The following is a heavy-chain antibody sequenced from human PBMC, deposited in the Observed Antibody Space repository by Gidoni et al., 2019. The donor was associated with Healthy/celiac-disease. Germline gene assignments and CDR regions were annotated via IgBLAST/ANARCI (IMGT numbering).Heavy chain of an antibody. D-gene: IGHD4-17*01. J-gene: IGHJ4*02. CDR1: GGSISSYY. CDR3: ARMGDYLNFDY. CDR2: IYYSGST. Sequence: QVQLQESGPGLVKPSETLSLTCPVSGGSISSYYWSWIRQPPGKGLEWIGYIYYSGSTNYNPSLKSRVTISVDTSKNQFSLKLSSVTAADTAVYYCARMGDYLNFDYWGQGTLVTVSS. V-gene: IGHV4-59*01.